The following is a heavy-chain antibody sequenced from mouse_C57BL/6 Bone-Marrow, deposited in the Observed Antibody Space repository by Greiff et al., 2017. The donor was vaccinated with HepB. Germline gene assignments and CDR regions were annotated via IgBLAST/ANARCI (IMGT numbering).Heavy chain of an antibody. J-gene: IGHJ3*01. V-gene: IGHV1-81*01. CDR2: IYPRSGNN. CDR1: GYTFTSYG. CDR3: ARSPDAWFAY. Sequence: VQLVESGAELARPGASVKLSCKASGYTFTSYGISWVKQRTGQGLEWIGEIYPRSGNNYYNEKFKGKATLTADKSSSTAYMELRSLTSEASAVYFCARSPDAWFAYWGQGTLVTVSA.